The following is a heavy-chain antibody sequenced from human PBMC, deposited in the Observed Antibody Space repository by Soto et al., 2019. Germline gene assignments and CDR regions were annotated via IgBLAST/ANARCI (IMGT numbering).Heavy chain of an antibody. CDR3: ARHSPPGTQAFDS. CDR2: IYYSGST. CDR1: GGSISSSSHY. J-gene: IGHJ4*02. Sequence: QLQLQESGPGLVKPSETLSLACTVSGGSISSSSHYWGCIRQSPGNGLEWIGSIYYSGSTYYNPSLKSRVTISVDTSKNQFSLELSSVTAADTAVYYCARHSPPGTQAFDSWGQGTLVTVSS. V-gene: IGHV4-39*01.